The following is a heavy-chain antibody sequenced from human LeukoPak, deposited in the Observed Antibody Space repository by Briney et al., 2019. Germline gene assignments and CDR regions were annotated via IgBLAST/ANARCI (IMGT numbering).Heavy chain of an antibody. V-gene: IGHV1-24*01. D-gene: IGHD3-22*01. J-gene: IGHJ5*02. CDR2: FDPEDGET. Sequence: ASVKVSCKVSGYTLTELSMHWVRQAPGKGLEWMGGFDPEDGETIYAQKFQGRVTMTEDTSTDTAYMELSSLRSEDTAVYYCATVTMMSWGPNWFDPWGQGTLVTVSS. CDR3: ATVTMMSWGPNWFDP. CDR1: GYTLTELS.